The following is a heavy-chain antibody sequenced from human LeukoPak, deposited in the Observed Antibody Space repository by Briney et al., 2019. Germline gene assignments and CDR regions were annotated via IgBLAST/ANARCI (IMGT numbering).Heavy chain of an antibody. CDR3: ARDTRDGYNWGSFDY. CDR2: IIPIFGTA. D-gene: IGHD5-24*01. CDR1: GGTFSSYA. Sequence: GSSVKVSCKASGGTFSSYAISWVRQAPGQGLEWMGGIIPIFGTANYAQKFQGRVTITADESTSTAYMELSSLRSEDTAVYYCARDTRDGYNWGSFDYWGQGTLVTVSS. J-gene: IGHJ4*02. V-gene: IGHV1-69*01.